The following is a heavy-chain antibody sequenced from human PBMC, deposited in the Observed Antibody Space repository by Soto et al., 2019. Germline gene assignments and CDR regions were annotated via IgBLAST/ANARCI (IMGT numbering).Heavy chain of an antibody. D-gene: IGHD3-10*01. V-gene: IGHV4-34*01. CDR3: ARDNYYGSGSYLRRVFDY. Sequence: PSETLSLTCAVYGGSFSGYYWSWIRQPPGKGLEWIGEINHSGSTNYNPSLKSRVTISVDTSKNQFSLKLSSVTAADTAVYYCARDNYYGSGSYLRRVFDYWGQGTLVTVSS. CDR1: GGSFSGYY. CDR2: INHSGST. J-gene: IGHJ4*02.